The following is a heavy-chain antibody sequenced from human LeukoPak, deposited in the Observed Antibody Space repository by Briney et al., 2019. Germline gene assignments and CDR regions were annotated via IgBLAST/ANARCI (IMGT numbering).Heavy chain of an antibody. J-gene: IGHJ4*02. CDR2: IYSGGAT. Sequence: GGSLRLSCAASGFTFSSYAMSWVRQAPGKGLEWVSVIYSGGATYYADSMKGRFTISRDNSKNTLYLQMNSLRAEDTAVYYCARTINARTADYWGQGTLVTVSS. CDR1: GFTFSSYA. CDR3: ARTINARTADY. D-gene: IGHD4/OR15-4a*01. V-gene: IGHV3-53*01.